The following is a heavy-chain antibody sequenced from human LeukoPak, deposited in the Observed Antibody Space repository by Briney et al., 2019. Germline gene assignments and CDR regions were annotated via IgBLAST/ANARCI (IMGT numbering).Heavy chain of an antibody. CDR1: GFTFSSYE. CDR2: ISSSGSTI. V-gene: IGHV3-48*03. J-gene: IGHJ4*02. CDR3: AKDRRPKSYSSRWLDH. D-gene: IGHD6-13*01. Sequence: GGSLRLSCAASGFTFSSYEMNWVRQAPGKGLEWVSYISSSGSTIYYADSVKGRFTISRDNAKNSLYLKMNSLRAEDTAVYYCAKDRRPKSYSSRWLDHWGQGTLVTVSS.